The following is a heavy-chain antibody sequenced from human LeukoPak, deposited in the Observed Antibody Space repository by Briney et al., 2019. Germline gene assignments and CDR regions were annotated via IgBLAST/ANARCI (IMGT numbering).Heavy chain of an antibody. Sequence: ASVKVSCKASGYTFTSYGISWVRQAPGQGLEWMGWISAYNGNTNYAQKLQGRVTMTTDTSTSTAYMELRSLRSDDTAVYYCARDLGGYGDYEAFDIWGQGTMVTVPS. CDR3: ARDLGGYGDYEAFDI. CDR2: ISAYNGNT. J-gene: IGHJ3*02. CDR1: GYTFTSYG. D-gene: IGHD4-17*01. V-gene: IGHV1-18*01.